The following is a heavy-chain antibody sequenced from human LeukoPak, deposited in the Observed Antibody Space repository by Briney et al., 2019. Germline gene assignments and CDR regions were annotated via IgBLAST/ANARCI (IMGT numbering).Heavy chain of an antibody. CDR3: ARSRGKTIVVVPAAVDY. CDR2: ISSSGST. D-gene: IGHD2-2*01. Sequence: PSETLSLTCTVSGGSISSSSYYWSWIRQPAGKGLEWIGRISSSGSTNYNPSLKSRVTISVDTSKNQFSLKLSSVTAADTAVYYCARSRGKTIVVVPAAVDYWGQGTLVTVSS. CDR1: GGSISSSSYY. V-gene: IGHV4-61*02. J-gene: IGHJ4*02.